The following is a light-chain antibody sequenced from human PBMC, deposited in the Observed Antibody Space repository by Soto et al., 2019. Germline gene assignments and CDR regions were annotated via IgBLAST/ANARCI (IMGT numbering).Light chain of an antibody. V-gene: IGLV2-14*03. CDR2: DVS. Sequence: QSALTQPASVSGSPGQSITICCTGTSSDVGRYKLVSWYQQHPGKAPKLMIYDVSNRPSGVSKRFSGSKSGNTASLTISGLQAEDEADYYCSSYTTSTTPIFGAGTKLTVL. J-gene: IGLJ2*01. CDR1: SSDVGRYKL. CDR3: SSYTTSTTPI.